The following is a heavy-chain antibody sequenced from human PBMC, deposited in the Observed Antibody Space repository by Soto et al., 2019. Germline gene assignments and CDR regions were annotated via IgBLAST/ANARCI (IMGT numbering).Heavy chain of an antibody. CDR2: ISYDGSNK. D-gene: IGHD3-3*01. Sequence: QVQLVESGGGVVQPGRSLRLSCAASGFTFSSYGMHWVRQAPGKGLEWVAVISYDGSNKYYADSVKGRFTISRDNSKNTLYLQMNSLRAEDTAVYYCAKVRYYDFWSGYSPRWGGGDEQSTHHDAFDIWGQGTMVTVSS. V-gene: IGHV3-30*18. CDR1: GFTFSSYG. CDR3: AKVRYYDFWSGYSPRWGGGDEQSTHHDAFDI. J-gene: IGHJ3*02.